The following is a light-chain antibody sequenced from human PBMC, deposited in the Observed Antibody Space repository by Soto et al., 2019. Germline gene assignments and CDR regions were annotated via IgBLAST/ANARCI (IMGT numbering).Light chain of an antibody. CDR1: QSVSSSY. V-gene: IGKV3-20*01. CDR2: GAS. J-gene: IGKJ4*01. CDR3: QQYGSSPLS. Sequence: VLTLSSGTLSFSPGKSATLACRAIQSVSSSYLAWYQQKHGQAPRLLIYGASSRATGIPDRFSGSGYGTDFNLTISRLETEDLAVYDCQQYGSSPLSFGGGTKVDIK.